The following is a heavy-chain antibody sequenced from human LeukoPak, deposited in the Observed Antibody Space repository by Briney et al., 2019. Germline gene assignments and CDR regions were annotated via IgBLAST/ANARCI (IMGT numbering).Heavy chain of an antibody. J-gene: IGHJ2*01. CDR2: IGTCGYT. D-gene: IGHD2-15*01. CDR1: GFTFSSYH. Sequence: PGGSLRLSCAASGFTFSSYHMHGVRHATGRGLEWVSSIGTCGYTYYPGSGEGRFTISQEHSKNSFVLEMNSLRARGPAVYYYASVGGWSSYWYFDLWGRGTLVTVSS. V-gene: IGHV3-13*04. CDR3: ASVGGWSSYWYFDL.